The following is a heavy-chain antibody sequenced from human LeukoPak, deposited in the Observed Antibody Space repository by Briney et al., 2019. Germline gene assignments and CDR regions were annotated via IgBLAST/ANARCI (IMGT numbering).Heavy chain of an antibody. CDR3: ALVSLYSSSWYGDY. V-gene: IGHV3-23*01. CDR1: GFTLSTYA. CDR2: ISGSDGTT. Sequence: GGSLRLSCEASGFTLSTYAVSWVRQAPGKGLEWVSAISGSDGTTYYADSVKGRFTISRDISKNTLFLQMNSLRAEDTGLYYCALVSLYSSSWYGDYWGQGTLVTVSS. D-gene: IGHD6-13*01. J-gene: IGHJ4*02.